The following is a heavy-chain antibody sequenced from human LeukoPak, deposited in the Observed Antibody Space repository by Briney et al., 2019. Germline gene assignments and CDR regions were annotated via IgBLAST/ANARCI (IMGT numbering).Heavy chain of an antibody. Sequence: PGGSLRLSCAASGFTFSSYGMHWVRQAPGKGLEWVAVILYDGSNKYYADSVKGRFTISRDNSKNTLYLQMNSLRAEDTAVYYCAKSRWPTVTSYYFDYWGQGTLVTVSS. CDR2: ILYDGSNK. D-gene: IGHD4-17*01. J-gene: IGHJ4*02. CDR1: GFTFSSYG. V-gene: IGHV3-30*18. CDR3: AKSRWPTVTSYYFDY.